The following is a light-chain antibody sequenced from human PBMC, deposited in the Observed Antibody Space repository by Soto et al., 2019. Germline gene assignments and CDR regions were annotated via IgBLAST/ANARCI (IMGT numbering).Light chain of an antibody. CDR2: NVS. V-gene: IGLV2-14*01. CDR3: TSSNSGSLYV. J-gene: IGLJ1*01. Sequence: QSVLTQAASVSGSPGQSITISCTGTSSDVGGYNYVSWYQQFPGKVPKLLIYNVSNRPSGVSNRFSGSKSGNTASLTISGLQDEEEAAYFCTSSNSGSLYVFGTGTKVTVL. CDR1: SSDVGGYNY.